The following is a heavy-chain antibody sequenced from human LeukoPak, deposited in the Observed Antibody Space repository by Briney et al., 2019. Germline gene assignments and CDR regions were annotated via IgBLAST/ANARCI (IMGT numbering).Heavy chain of an antibody. CDR2: IIPIFGTA. Sequence: SVKVSCKASGGTFSSYAISWVRQAPGQGLEWMGGIIPIFGTANYAQKFQGRVTITTDESTSTAYMELSSLRSEDTAVYYCARDSRTIVVTPPYFDYWGQGTLVTVSS. J-gene: IGHJ4*02. CDR1: GGTFSSYA. CDR3: ARDSRTIVVTPPYFDY. D-gene: IGHD4-23*01. V-gene: IGHV1-69*05.